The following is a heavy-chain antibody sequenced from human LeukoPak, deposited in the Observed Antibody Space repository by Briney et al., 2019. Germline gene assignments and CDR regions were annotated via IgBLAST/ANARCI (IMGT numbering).Heavy chain of an antibody. V-gene: IGHV1-69*13. Sequence: GASVKVSCKASGGTFSSYAISWVRQAPGQGLEWMGGIIPIFGTANYAQKFQGRVTITADESTSTAYMELSSLRSEDTAVYYCASSSGSYRVPGKFDYWGRGTLVTVSS. CDR2: IIPIFGTA. CDR3: ASSSGSYRVPGKFDY. J-gene: IGHJ4*02. D-gene: IGHD1-26*01. CDR1: GGTFSSYA.